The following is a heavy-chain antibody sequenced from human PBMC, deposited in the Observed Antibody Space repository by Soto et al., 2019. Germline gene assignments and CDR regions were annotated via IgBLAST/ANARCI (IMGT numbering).Heavy chain of an antibody. CDR3: ARDSETNGYSYDYFDY. J-gene: IGHJ4*02. V-gene: IGHV3-30*04. CDR2: ISYDGSNT. Sequence: QVQLVESGGGVVQPGRSLKLSCAASGFTFRTYAMHWVRQAPGKGLEWVAVISYDGSNTYYADSVKGRFTISRDNSKNTLYVQMNSLRTDDSAVYYCARDSETNGYSYDYFDYWGQGTLVTVSS. CDR1: GFTFRTYA. D-gene: IGHD5-18*01.